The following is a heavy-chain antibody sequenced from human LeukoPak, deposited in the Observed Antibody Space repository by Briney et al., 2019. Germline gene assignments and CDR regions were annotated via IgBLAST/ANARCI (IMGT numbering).Heavy chain of an antibody. CDR3: ARISGSGGSYYYYYMDV. J-gene: IGHJ6*03. D-gene: IGHD3-10*01. Sequence: GGSRRLACAAAGFTFSGHGMNWVRHAPGKGLEWLAYISHSSNTIYYADSVRGRFTVSRDNPKNSLFLQMNRLRAEDKAVYFCARISGSGGSYYYYYMDVWGKGTTVTVSS. CDR2: ISHSSNTI. CDR1: GFTFSGHG. V-gene: IGHV3-48*04.